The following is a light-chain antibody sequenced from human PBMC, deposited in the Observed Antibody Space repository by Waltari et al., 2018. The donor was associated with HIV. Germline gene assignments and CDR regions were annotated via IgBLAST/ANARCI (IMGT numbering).Light chain of an antibody. CDR2: DAS. Sequence: PGETATLSCRASQRVQEFLAWYQRRPGQAPRLVVYDASKRAAGVPARFSGRGFGTDFTLTISGLGPEDVALYYFQHRTTWPPTFGGGTRVEIE. CDR1: QRVQEF. V-gene: IGKV3-11*01. J-gene: IGKJ4*01. CDR3: QHRTTWPPT.